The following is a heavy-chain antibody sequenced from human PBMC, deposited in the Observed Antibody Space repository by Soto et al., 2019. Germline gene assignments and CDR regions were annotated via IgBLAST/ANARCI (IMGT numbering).Heavy chain of an antibody. V-gene: IGHV1-2*02. D-gene: IGHD6-19*01. CDR1: GGTFSSYA. CDR3: ARRRSSGWYFGLDAFDI. Sequence: ASVKVSCKASGGTFSSYAISWVRQAPGQGLEWMGWINPNSGSTNYAQKFQGRVTMTRDTSISTAYMELSRLRSDDTAVYYCARRRSSGWYFGLDAFDIWGQGTMVTVSS. J-gene: IGHJ3*02. CDR2: INPNSGST.